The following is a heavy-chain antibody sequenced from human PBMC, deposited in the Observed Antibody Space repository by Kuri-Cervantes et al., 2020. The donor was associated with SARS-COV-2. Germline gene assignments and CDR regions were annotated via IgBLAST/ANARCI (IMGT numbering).Heavy chain of an antibody. Sequence: GESLKISCEVSGFLFSGSAIHWVRQASGKGLEWVGRVRGKANNYATAYAASVKGRFTISRDDSKDMAYLQMHSLKTEDTAVYYCARDLRLGKSLDYWGQGTLVTVSS. J-gene: IGHJ4*02. CDR2: VRGKANNYAT. CDR3: ARDLRLGKSLDY. V-gene: IGHV3-73*01. CDR1: GFLFSGSA. D-gene: IGHD7-27*01.